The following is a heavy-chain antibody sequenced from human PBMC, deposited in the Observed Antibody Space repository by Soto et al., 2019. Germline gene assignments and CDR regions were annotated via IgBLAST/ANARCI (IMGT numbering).Heavy chain of an antibody. CDR3: ARAYCSGGSCYSSYYYGMDV. V-gene: IGHV1-69*02. CDR1: GGTFSSYT. D-gene: IGHD2-15*01. J-gene: IGHJ6*02. CDR2: IIPTLGIA. Sequence: GASVKVSCKASGGTFSSYTISWVRQAPGQGLEWMGRIIPTLGIANYAQKFQGRVTITADKSTSTAYMELSSLRSEDTAVYYCARAYCSGGSCYSSYYYGMDVWGQGTTVTVSS.